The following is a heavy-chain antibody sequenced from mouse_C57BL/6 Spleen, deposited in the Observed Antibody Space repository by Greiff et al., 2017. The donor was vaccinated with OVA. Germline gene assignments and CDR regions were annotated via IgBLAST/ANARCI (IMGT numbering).Heavy chain of an antibody. D-gene: IGHD1-1*01. CDR2: INPNNGGT. CDR1: GYTFTDYN. J-gene: IGHJ2*01. CDR3: ASGDYYGSNSLDY. V-gene: IGHV1-22*01. Sequence: VQLQQSGPELVKPGASVKMSCKASGYTFTDYNMHWVKQSHGKSLEWIGYINPNNGGTSYNQKFKGKATLTVNKSSSTAYMELRSLTSEDSAVYYCASGDYYGSNSLDYWGQGTTLTVSS.